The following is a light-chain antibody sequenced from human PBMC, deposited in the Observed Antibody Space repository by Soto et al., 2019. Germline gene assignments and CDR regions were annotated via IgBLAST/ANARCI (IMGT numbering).Light chain of an antibody. CDR1: SRDVGGYNY. V-gene: IGLV2-14*01. J-gene: IGLJ1*01. Sequence: SVLTQPASVSGSPGQSIAISCTGTSRDVGGYNYVSWYQQHPGKAPKLVIYDVSNRPSGVSNRFSGSKSGNTASLTISGLQAEDEADYYCSSYTSSSTLVFGTGTKVTVL. CDR2: DVS. CDR3: SSYTSSSTLV.